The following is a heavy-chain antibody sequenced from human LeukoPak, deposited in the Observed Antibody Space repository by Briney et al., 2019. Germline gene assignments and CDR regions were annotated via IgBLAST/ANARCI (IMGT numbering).Heavy chain of an antibody. V-gene: IGHV3-48*04. CDR2: VNTNGRTI. Sequence: GESLKISCKGSGYSFTSYWIAWVRQAPGKGLEWLSYVNTNGRTIYYADSVKGRFTISRDNAKNSLYLQMNSLRAEDTAVYYCARDSSWSPDYWGQGTLVTVSS. J-gene: IGHJ4*02. CDR3: ARDSSWSPDY. D-gene: IGHD1-1*01. CDR1: GYSFTSYW.